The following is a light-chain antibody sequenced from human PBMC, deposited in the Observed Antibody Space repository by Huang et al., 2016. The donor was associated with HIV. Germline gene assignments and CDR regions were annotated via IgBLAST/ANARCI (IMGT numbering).Light chain of an antibody. CDR1: QSISSN. CDR3: QQYNNRYT. J-gene: IGKJ2*01. V-gene: IGKV3-15*01. CDR2: GAS. Sequence: IVMTQSPATLSVSPGERATLSCRARQSISSNLAWYQQKPGQAPRPLIYGASTRATGIPARCSGSGSGTEFTLTISSLQSEDFAVYYCQQYNNRYTFGQGTKLEIK.